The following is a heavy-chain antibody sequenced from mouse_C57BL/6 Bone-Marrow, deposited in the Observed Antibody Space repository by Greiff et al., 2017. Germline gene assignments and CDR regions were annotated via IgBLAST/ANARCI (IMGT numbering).Heavy chain of an antibody. D-gene: IGHD4-1*01. CDR1: GYSITSGYD. V-gene: IGHV3-1*01. Sequence: VQLKESGPGMVKPSQSLSLTCTVTGYSITSGYDWHWIRHFPGNKLEWMGYISYSGSTNYNPSLKSRISITHDTSKNHFFLTLNSVTTEDTATYYCAAGNDYAMDYWGQGTSVTVSS. CDR2: ISYSGST. J-gene: IGHJ4*01. CDR3: AAGNDYAMDY.